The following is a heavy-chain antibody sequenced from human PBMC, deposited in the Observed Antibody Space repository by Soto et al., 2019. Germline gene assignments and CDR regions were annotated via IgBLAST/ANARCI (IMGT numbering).Heavy chain of an antibody. J-gene: IGHJ4*02. V-gene: IGHV3-30-3*01. CDR1: GFTLSGYV. D-gene: IGHD1-7*01. CDR3: GTTFEY. CDR2: ISYDGSDK. Sequence: GGSLRLSCAASGFTLSGYVLHWVRQAPGKGLEWVALISYDGSDKNYGDSVKGRFTISRDNSKNTLYLQMDSLRAEDTAVYYCGTTFEYWGQGALVTVSS.